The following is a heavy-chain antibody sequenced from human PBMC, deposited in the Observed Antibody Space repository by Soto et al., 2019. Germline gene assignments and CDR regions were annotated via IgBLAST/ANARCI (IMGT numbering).Heavy chain of an antibody. J-gene: IGHJ6*02. CDR1: GFSLNTYW. D-gene: IGHD5-18*01. CDR2: IFPGDADT. CDR3: ASHGPPYSGSGYYYDMDV. V-gene: IGHV5-51*01. Sequence: GESLKISCKASGFSLNTYWIAWVRQMPGKGLEWMGAIFPGDADTKYSPSFEGQVTISADRSTGTAYVQWDSLRASGSARSYCASHGPPYSGSGYYYDMDVWGPGTTVTVSS.